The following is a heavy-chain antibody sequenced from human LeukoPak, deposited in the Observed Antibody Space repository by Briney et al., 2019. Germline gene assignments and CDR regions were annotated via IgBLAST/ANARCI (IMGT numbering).Heavy chain of an antibody. CDR3: ARESAYCSGGSCLNWFDP. J-gene: IGHJ5*02. V-gene: IGHV1-2*02. CDR1: GYTFTGYY. D-gene: IGHD2-15*01. CDR2: INPNSGGT. Sequence: ASVKVSCKASGYTFTGYYMHWVRQAPGQGLEWIGWINPNSGGTNYAQKFQGRVTMTRDTSISTAYMELSRLRSDDTAVYYCARESAYCSGGSCLNWFDPWGQGTLVTVSS.